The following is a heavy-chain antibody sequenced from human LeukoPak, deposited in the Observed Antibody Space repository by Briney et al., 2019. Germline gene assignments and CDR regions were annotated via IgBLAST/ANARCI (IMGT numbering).Heavy chain of an antibody. CDR2: IIPIFGTA. CDR3: ARGRRGGYCSSTSCYPPPRPIPKWYGMDV. CDR1: GGTFSSYA. Sequence: SVKVSCKASGGTFSSYAISWVRQAPGQGLEWMGGIIPIFGTANYAQKFQGRVTITADESTSTAYMELSSLRSEDTAVYYCARGRRGGYCSSTSCYPPPRPIPKWYGMDVWGQGTTVTVSS. D-gene: IGHD2-2*01. V-gene: IGHV1-69*13. J-gene: IGHJ6*02.